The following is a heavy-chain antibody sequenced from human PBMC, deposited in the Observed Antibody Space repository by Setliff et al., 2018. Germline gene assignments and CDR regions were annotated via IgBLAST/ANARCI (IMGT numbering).Heavy chain of an antibody. V-gene: IGHV4-34*01. CDR2: INHSGST. J-gene: IGHJ4*02. Sequence: SETLSLTCAAYGGSFSGYYWSWIRQPPGKGLEWIGEINHSGSTNYNPSLKSRVTISVDTSKNQFSLELSSVTAADTAVYYCARGVVRGVIRFDYWGQGTLVTVSS. CDR1: GGSFSGYY. D-gene: IGHD3-10*01. CDR3: ARGVVRGVIRFDY.